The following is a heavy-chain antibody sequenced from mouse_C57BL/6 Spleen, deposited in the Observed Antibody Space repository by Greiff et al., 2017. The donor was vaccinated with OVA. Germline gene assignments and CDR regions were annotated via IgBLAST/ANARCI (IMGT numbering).Heavy chain of an antibody. D-gene: IGHD2-5*01. CDR2: INPNNGGT. Sequence: EVQLQQSGPELVKPGASVKISCKASGYTFTDYYMNWVKQSHGKSLEWLGDINPNNGGTSYNQKFKGKATLTVDKSSSTAYIELRSLTSEDSAVYYCARLGSNYDYYAMDYWGQGTSVTVSS. CDR1: GYTFTDYY. J-gene: IGHJ4*01. CDR3: ARLGSNYDYYAMDY. V-gene: IGHV1-26*01.